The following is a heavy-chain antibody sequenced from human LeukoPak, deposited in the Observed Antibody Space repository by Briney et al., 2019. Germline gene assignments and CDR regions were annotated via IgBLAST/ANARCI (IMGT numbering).Heavy chain of an antibody. D-gene: IGHD3-3*01. CDR1: GGTFSSYA. CDR3: ARPHNDFWSGYYPNWFDP. J-gene: IGHJ5*02. Sequence: SVTVSCKASGGTFSSYAISWVRQAPGQGLEWMGGIIPIFGTANYAQKFQGRVTITADKSTSTAYMELSSLRSEDTAVYYCARPHNDFWSGYYPNWFDPWGQGTLVTVSS. CDR2: IIPIFGTA. V-gene: IGHV1-69*06.